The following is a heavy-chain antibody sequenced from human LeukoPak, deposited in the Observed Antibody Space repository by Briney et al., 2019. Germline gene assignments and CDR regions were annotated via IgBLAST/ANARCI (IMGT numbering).Heavy chain of an antibody. J-gene: IGHJ4*02. CDR3: ARDPRSRYCSGGSCPYFDY. CDR1: GYTFTGYY. CDR2: INPNSGGT. V-gene: IGHV1-2*02. Sequence: GASVKVSCKASGYTFTGYYMHWVRQAPGQGLEWRGWINPNSGGTNYAQKFQGRVTMTRDTSISTAYMELSRLRSDDTAVYYCARDPRSRYCSGGSCPYFDYWGQGTLVTVSS. D-gene: IGHD2-15*01.